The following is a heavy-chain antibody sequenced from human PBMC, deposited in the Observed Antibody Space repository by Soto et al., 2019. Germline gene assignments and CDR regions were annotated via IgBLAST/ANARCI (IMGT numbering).Heavy chain of an antibody. CDR1: GGSISRYS. J-gene: IGHJ6*02. CDR3: AMRCLDYCMDV. Sequence: SETLSLTCTVSGGSISRYSWRRTRQPAGKGLEWIGRLYHTGKNNYNPSLQSRLTMSADTSSNQFSLNLTSVTAADTAVYDCAMRCLDYCMDVWDQGTTVTVSS. D-gene: IGHD3-16*01. CDR2: LYHTGKN. V-gene: IGHV4-4*07.